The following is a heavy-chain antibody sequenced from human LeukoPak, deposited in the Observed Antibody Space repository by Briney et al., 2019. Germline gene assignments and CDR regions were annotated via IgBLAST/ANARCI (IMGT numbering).Heavy chain of an antibody. J-gene: IGHJ4*02. CDR1: GFTVNNKC. CDR3: ATVNYYDSSGCFDY. D-gene: IGHD3-22*01. V-gene: IGHV3-48*04. CDR2: ISSSGSTI. Sequence: PGGSLRLSCAASGFTVNNKCMTWVRQAPGKGLEWVSYISSSGSTIYYADSMKGRFTISRDNAKNSLYLQMNSLRAEDTAVYYCATVNYYDSSGCFDYWGQGILVTVSS.